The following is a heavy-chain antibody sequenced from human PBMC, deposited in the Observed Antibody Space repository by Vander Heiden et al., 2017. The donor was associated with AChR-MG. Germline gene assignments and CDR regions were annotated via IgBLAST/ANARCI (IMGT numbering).Heavy chain of an antibody. V-gene: IGHV4-34*01. D-gene: IGHD2-2*02. CDR1: VGSLRGSY. Sequence: QVQLQQWGAGLLTPSETLSLTCAVHVGSLRGSYWHWISQPQGKGLEWIGEINSYGSSNYNPSLKSRVTMSVDTSKNQFSLNVTSVTAADTAIYYCARETVPAAIPWFDPWGQGTQVTVSS. J-gene: IGHJ5*02. CDR3: ARETVPAAIPWFDP. CDR2: INSYGSS.